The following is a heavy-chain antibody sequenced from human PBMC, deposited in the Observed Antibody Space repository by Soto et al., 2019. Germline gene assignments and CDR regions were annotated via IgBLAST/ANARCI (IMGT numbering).Heavy chain of an antibody. V-gene: IGHV1-2*02. CDR3: AREYVLRFLGWLKGDGMDV. CDR2: INPNSGCT. Sequence: QVQLVQSGAEVKKPGASVKVSCKASGYTFTGYYMHWVRQAPGQGLEWMGWINPNSGCTNYAQKFQGRVTMTRDTSISTAYLELSRLRSDDTAVYYCAREYVLRFLGWLKGDGMDVWGQGTTVTVSS. CDR1: GYTFTGYY. D-gene: IGHD3-3*01. J-gene: IGHJ6*02.